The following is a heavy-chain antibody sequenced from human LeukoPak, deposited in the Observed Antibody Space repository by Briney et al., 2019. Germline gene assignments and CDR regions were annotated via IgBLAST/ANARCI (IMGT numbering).Heavy chain of an antibody. CDR2: ISGSGGNT. V-gene: IGHV3-23*01. D-gene: IGHD6-19*01. J-gene: IGHJ4*02. CDR1: GITLSNYG. Sequence: GSLRLSCAVSGITLSNYGMSWVRQAPGKGLEWVSGISGSGGNTYYADSVKGRFTISRHNSENTLYLHMNSLRVEDTAVYFCARGGTPGYSSGRIDYWGQGTLVTVSS. CDR3: ARGGTPGYSSGRIDY.